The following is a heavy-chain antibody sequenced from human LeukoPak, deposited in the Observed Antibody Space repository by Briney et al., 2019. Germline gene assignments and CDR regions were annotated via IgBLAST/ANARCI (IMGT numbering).Heavy chain of an antibody. CDR3: ARVLFCGAGSHYNWGY. Sequence: ASVKVSCKASGYTFTGFYIHWVRQAPGQGLEWMGWIHPNSGGTNYAQKFQGRVTMTRDTSISTADIELSMLRSDDTAVYYCARVLFCGAGSHYNWGYWRQGTLVTVSS. D-gene: IGHD3-10*01. CDR2: IHPNSGGT. V-gene: IGHV1-2*02. CDR1: GYTFTGFY. J-gene: IGHJ4*02.